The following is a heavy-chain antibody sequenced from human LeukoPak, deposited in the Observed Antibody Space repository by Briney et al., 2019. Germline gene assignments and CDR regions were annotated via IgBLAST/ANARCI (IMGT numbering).Heavy chain of an antibody. Sequence: SETLSLTCTVSTGSINSYYWSWIRQPPGKGLEWIGYIDYSGSTNYNPSLKSRVTISVDTSKNQFSLQLGSVTAADTAVYYCATRGGGTFDYWGQGTLVTVSS. D-gene: IGHD3-16*01. V-gene: IGHV4-59*01. CDR3: ATRGGGTFDY. J-gene: IGHJ4*02. CDR2: IDYSGST. CDR1: TGSINSYY.